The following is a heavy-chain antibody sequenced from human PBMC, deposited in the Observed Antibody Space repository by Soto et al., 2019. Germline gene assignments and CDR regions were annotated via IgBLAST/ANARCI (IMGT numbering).Heavy chain of an antibody. V-gene: IGHV5-51*01. J-gene: IGHJ6*02. CDR2: IYPGDSDT. CDR1: GYSFTSYW. Sequence: GESLKISCKGSGYSFTSYWIGWVRQMPGKGLEWMGIIYPGDSDTRYSPSFQGQVTISADKSISTAYLQWRSLKASDTAMYYCARTAAAGKYYNGMDVWGQGTTVTVSS. D-gene: IGHD6-13*01. CDR3: ARTAAAGKYYNGMDV.